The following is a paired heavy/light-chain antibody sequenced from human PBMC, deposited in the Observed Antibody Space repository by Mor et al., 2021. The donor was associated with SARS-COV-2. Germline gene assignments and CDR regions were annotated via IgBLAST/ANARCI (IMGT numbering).Light chain of an antibody. J-gene: IGKJ1*01. V-gene: IGKV4-1*01. CDR1: HSVLFNSNHKNY. Sequence: DIVMTQSPDSLAVSLGERATITCESSHSVLFNSNHKNYLAWYQQKPGQPPKLLIYWASTRYSGVPDRFSGSGSGTDFTLTISSLQAEDVAVYYCQQYYDPPHTFGQGTKVEIK. CDR2: WAS. CDR3: QQYYDPPHT.
Heavy chain of an antibody. Sequence: QVHLVQSGAEVKKPGASVKVSCKAPGYTFTNYAIHWVRQAPGQRLEWMGWINADNGNTKYSQKFQGRVTITRDTSGSTAYMELSSLRSEDTAVYYCARSLLDSSLILGSWGQGTLVTVSS. CDR3: ARSLLDSSLILGS. CDR1: GYTFTNYA. V-gene: IGHV1-3*01. CDR2: INADNGNT. J-gene: IGHJ5*02. D-gene: IGHD6-19*01.